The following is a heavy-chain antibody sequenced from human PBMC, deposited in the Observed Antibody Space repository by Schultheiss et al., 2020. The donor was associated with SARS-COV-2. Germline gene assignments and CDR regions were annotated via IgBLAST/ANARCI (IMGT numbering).Heavy chain of an antibody. CDR2: ISGSGTT. D-gene: IGHD5-24*01. V-gene: IGHV3-53*01. Sequence: GESLKISCAASGFTVSSNYMSWVRQAPGKGLEWVSDISGSGTTYYADSVKGRFIISRDNSKNTLYLQMNSLRVDDTAVYYCAKGNRNGYKERIDYCGQGTLVTVSS. CDR3: AKGNRNGYKERIDY. J-gene: IGHJ4*02. CDR1: GFTVSSNY.